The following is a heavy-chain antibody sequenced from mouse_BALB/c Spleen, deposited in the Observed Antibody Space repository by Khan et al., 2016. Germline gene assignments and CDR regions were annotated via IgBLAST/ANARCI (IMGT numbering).Heavy chain of an antibody. Sequence: EVQLQESGPGLVKPSQSLSLTCTATGYSITSDYAWNWIRQFPGNKLEWMGYISYSGSTSYNPSLKSRISITRDTSKNQFFLQLNSVTTEDTATYYCATTVVAPRFAYWGQGTLVTVSA. CDR2: ISYSGST. CDR3: ATTVVAPRFAY. V-gene: IGHV3-2*02. CDR1: GYSITSDYA. J-gene: IGHJ3*01. D-gene: IGHD1-1*01.